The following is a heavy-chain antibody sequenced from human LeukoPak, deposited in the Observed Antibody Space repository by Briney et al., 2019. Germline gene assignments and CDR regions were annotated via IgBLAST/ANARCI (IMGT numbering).Heavy chain of an antibody. CDR1: GYTLTELS. CDR3: ATLMITFGGVIAYFDY. J-gene: IGHJ4*02. Sequence: ASVKVSCKVSGYTLTELSMHWVRQAPGKGLEWMGGFDPEDGETIYARKFQGRVTMTEDTSTDTAYMELSSLRSEDTAVYYCATLMITFGGVIAYFDYWGQGTLVTVSS. CDR2: FDPEDGET. V-gene: IGHV1-24*01. D-gene: IGHD3-16*02.